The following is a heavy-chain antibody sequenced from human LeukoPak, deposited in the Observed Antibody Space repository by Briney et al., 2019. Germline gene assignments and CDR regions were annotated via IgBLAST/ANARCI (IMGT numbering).Heavy chain of an antibody. J-gene: IGHJ4*02. D-gene: IGHD3-22*01. Sequence: GGFLRLSCAASGFTFSSYAMSWVRQAPGKGLEWVAVLSNDGSNQYYADSVKGRFTISRDNSKNTPYLQMNSLRAEDTAVYYCAKAAYYYDSSGSGSNFGYWGQGTLVTVSS. CDR3: AKAAYYYDSSGSGSNFGY. CDR2: LSNDGSNQ. V-gene: IGHV3-30*18. CDR1: GFTFSSYA.